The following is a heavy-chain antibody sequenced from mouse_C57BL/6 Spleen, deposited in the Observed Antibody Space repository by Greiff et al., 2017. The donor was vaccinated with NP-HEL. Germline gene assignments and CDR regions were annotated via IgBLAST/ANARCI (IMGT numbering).Heavy chain of an antibody. Sequence: EVQLVESGGDLVKPGGSLKLSCAASGFTFSSYGMSWVRQTPDKRLEWVATISSGGSYTYYPDSVKGRFTISRDNAKNTLYLQMSSLKSEDTAMYYCARAGGGPYYFDCWGQGTTLTVSS. CDR3: ARAGGGPYYFDC. D-gene: IGHD4-1*01. CDR2: ISSGGSYT. CDR1: GFTFSSYG. J-gene: IGHJ2*01. V-gene: IGHV5-6*01.